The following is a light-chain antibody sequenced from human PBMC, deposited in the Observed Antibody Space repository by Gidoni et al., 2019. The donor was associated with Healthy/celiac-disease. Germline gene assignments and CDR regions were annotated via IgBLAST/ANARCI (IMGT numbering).Light chain of an antibody. J-gene: IGKJ2*01. Sequence: EIVLTQSPGTLSLSPGERATLSCRASQSVSSSYLAWYQQKPGQAPRLLIYGASSRATGIPDRFSGSGSGTDFTLTISRLEPADFAVYYCQQYGSSPPVYTFGQGTKLGIK. V-gene: IGKV3-20*01. CDR2: GAS. CDR1: QSVSSSY. CDR3: QQYGSSPPVYT.